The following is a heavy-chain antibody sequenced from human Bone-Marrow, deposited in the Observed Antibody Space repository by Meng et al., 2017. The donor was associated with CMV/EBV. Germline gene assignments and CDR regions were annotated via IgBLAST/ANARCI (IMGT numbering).Heavy chain of an antibody. CDR3: ARDHYYDSSGYYNPDY. Sequence: ASVKISCKASGYTLTGYYMHWVRQAPGQGLEWMGWINPNSGGTNYAQKFQGRVTMTRDTSISTAYMELSRLRSDDTAVYYCARDHYYDSSGYYNPDYWGQGTLVTVSS. CDR2: INPNSGGT. V-gene: IGHV1-2*02. J-gene: IGHJ4*02. CDR1: GYTLTGYY. D-gene: IGHD3-22*01.